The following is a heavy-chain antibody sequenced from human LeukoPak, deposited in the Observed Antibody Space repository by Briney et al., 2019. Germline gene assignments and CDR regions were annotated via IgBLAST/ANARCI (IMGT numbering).Heavy chain of an antibody. D-gene: IGHD5-18*01. Sequence: GGSLRLSCAASGFTFSSYGMHWVRQAPGKGLEWVAVIWYDGSNKYYADSVKGRFTISRDNSKNTLYLQMNSLRAEDTAVYYSARDRGIQLWSPYFDYWGQGTLVTVSS. CDR3: ARDRGIQLWSPYFDY. J-gene: IGHJ4*02. CDR1: GFTFSSYG. V-gene: IGHV3-33*01. CDR2: IWYDGSNK.